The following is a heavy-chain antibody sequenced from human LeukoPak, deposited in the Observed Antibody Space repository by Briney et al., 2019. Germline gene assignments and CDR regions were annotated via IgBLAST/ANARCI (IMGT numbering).Heavy chain of an antibody. Sequence: GGSLRLSWAASGFTFSSYSMNWVRQAPEKGLEWVSSISSSSYIYYADSVKGRFTISRDNAKNSLYLQMNSLRAEDTAVYYCARPARGDYVENWFDPWGQGTLVTVSS. CDR2: ISSSSYI. CDR1: GFTFSSYS. V-gene: IGHV3-21*01. CDR3: ARPARGDYVENWFDP. J-gene: IGHJ5*02. D-gene: IGHD4-17*01.